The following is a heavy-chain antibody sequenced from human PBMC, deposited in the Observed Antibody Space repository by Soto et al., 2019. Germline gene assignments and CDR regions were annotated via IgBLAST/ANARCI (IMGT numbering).Heavy chain of an antibody. CDR3: ARDRLAVAGTSDAFDY. CDR1: GYTFTSYG. D-gene: IGHD6-19*01. J-gene: IGHJ4*02. CDR2: ISAYNGNT. Sequence: ASVKVSCKASGYTFTSYGISWVRQAPGQGLEWMGWISAYNGNTNYAQKLQGRVTMTTDTSTSTAYMELRSLRSDDTAVYYCARDRLAVAGTSDAFDYWGQGTLVTVSS. V-gene: IGHV1-18*01.